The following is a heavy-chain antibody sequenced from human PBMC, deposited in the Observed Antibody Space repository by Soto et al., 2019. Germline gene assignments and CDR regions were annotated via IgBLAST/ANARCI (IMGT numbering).Heavy chain of an antibody. J-gene: IGHJ3*02. D-gene: IGHD2-15*01. Sequence: ASVKVSCKASGYTFTSYGISWVRQAPGQGLEWMGWISAYNSNTNYAQKLQGRVTMTTDTSTSTAYMELRSLRSDDTAVYYCARVRMPGYCSGGSCYSDAFDIWGQGTMVTVSS. V-gene: IGHV1-18*01. CDR1: GYTFTSYG. CDR2: ISAYNSNT. CDR3: ARVRMPGYCSGGSCYSDAFDI.